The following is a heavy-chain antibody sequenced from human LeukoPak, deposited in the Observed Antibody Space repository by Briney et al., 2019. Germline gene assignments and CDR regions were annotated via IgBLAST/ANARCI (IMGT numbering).Heavy chain of an antibody. CDR1: GGSISSYY. J-gene: IGHJ6*02. CDR3: ARGRGYSYRNYGMDV. Sequence: PSETLSLTCTVSGGSISSYYWSWIRQPPGKGLEWIGYIYYSGSTNYNPSLKSRVTISVDTSKNQFSLKLSSVTAADTAVYYCARGRGYSYRNYGMDVWGQGTTVTVSS. D-gene: IGHD5-18*01. CDR2: IYYSGST. V-gene: IGHV4-59*01.